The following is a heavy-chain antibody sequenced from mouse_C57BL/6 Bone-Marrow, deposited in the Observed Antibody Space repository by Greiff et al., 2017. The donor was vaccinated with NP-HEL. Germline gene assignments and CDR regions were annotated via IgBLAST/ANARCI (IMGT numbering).Heavy chain of an antibody. D-gene: IGHD1-1*01. J-gene: IGHJ3*01. V-gene: IGHV7-1*01. Sequence: EVQGVESGGGLVQSGSSLRLSCATSGVTFSDFYMEWVRQAPGKGLGWGAARRNKANDYKTEYSSSVKGRFIVSRDTSQSILYLQMNALRAEDTAIYYCARDEGYGSSFAYWGQGTLVTVSA. CDR1: GVTFSDFY. CDR3: ARDEGYGSSFAY. CDR2: RRNKANDYKT.